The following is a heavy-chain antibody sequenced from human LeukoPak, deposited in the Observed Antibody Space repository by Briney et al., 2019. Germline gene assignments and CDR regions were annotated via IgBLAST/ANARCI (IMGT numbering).Heavy chain of an antibody. CDR1: GGSFSGYY. Sequence: SETLSLTCAVYGGSFSGYYWSWIRQPPGKGLEWIGEINHSGSTNYNPSLKSRVTISVDTSKNQFSLKLSSVTAADTAVYYCARGEPPRLTGNTEYYFDYWGQGTLVTVSS. D-gene: IGHD3-9*01. CDR2: INHSGST. CDR3: ARGEPPRLTGNTEYYFDY. V-gene: IGHV4-34*01. J-gene: IGHJ4*02.